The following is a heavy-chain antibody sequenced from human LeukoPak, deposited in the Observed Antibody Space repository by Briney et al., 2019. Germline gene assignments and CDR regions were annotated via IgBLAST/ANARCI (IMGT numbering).Heavy chain of an antibody. CDR3: AKGSYYDDSSGYQEFDC. J-gene: IGHJ4*02. CDR2: ISYDGSYE. CDR1: GFTFITYG. V-gene: IGHV3-30*18. D-gene: IGHD3-22*01. Sequence: PGGSLRLSCAASGFTFITYGMHWVRQAPGKGLEWVAVISYDGSYEYYADSVKGRFTLSRDNSKNTVHLQMNSLRAEDTAVYYCAKGSYYDDSSGYQEFDCWGQGTLVTVSS.